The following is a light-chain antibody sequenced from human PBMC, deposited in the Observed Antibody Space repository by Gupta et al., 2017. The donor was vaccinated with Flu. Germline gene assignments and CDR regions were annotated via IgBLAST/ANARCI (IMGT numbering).Light chain of an antibody. CDR1: SSDVGGHRF. V-gene: IGLV2-14*01. Sequence: QSALTQPASVSGSPGQSITISCTGTSSDVGGHRFVSWYQQHQGKAPKLLIFDGSDRPSGVSNRFSGSKSGNTASLTISGLQAEDEADYFCSSCKSINARCVFGGGTKLTVL. J-gene: IGLJ3*02. CDR3: SSCKSINARCV. CDR2: DGS.